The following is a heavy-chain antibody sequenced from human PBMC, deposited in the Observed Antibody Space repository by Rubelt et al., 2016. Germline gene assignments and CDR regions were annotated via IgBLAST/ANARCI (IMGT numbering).Heavy chain of an antibody. Sequence: QLQLQESGPGLVKLSETLSLTCTVSGGSISSSSYYWGWIRQPPGKGLEWIGSIYYSGSTYYNPSLKSRVTISVDTSKNQSSLKLSSVTAADTAVYYCARGRFLEWLPPDYWGQGTLVTVSS. CDR1: GGSISSSSYY. CDR2: IYYSGST. J-gene: IGHJ4*02. D-gene: IGHD3-3*01. CDR3: ARGRFLEWLPPDY. V-gene: IGHV4-39*01.